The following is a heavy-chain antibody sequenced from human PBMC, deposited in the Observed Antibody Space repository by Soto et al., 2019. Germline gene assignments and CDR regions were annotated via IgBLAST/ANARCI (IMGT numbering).Heavy chain of an antibody. CDR3: AKGGSGSYSTAFDI. V-gene: IGHV4-39*01. CDR1: GSSISSSSYY. D-gene: IGHD3-10*01. CDR2: IYYSGST. J-gene: IGHJ3*02. Sequence: ETLSLTCTVSGSSISSSSYYWGWIRQPPGKGLEWIGSIYYSGSTYYNPSLKSRVTISVDTSKNQFSLKLSSVTAADTAVYYCAKGGSGSYSTAFDIWGQGTMVTVSS.